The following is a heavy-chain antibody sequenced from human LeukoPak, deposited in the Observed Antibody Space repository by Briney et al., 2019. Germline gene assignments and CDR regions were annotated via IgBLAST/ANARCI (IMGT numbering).Heavy chain of an antibody. Sequence: GGSLRLSCAASGFTFSSYEMNWVRQAPGKGLEWVSSISSSSSYIYYADSVKGRFTISRDNAKNSLYLQMNSLRAEDTAAYYCAKDVRNTGSGSYYFDYWGQGTLVTVSS. D-gene: IGHD3-10*01. CDR3: AKDVRNTGSGSYYFDY. CDR2: ISSSSSYI. J-gene: IGHJ4*02. V-gene: IGHV3-21*01. CDR1: GFTFSSYE.